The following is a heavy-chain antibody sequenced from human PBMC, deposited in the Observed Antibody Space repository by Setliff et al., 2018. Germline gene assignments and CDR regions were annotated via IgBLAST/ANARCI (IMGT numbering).Heavy chain of an antibody. Sequence: SETLSLTCTVSGGSISSYYWSWIRQPAGKGLEWIGRIYTSGSTNYHPSLKSRVTISVDTSKNQFSLKLSSVTAADTAVYYCARESRYYYDNLGTLDYWGQGTLVTVSS. CDR3: ARESRYYYDNLGTLDY. J-gene: IGHJ4*02. CDR2: IYTSGST. D-gene: IGHD3-22*01. CDR1: GGSISSYY. V-gene: IGHV4-4*07.